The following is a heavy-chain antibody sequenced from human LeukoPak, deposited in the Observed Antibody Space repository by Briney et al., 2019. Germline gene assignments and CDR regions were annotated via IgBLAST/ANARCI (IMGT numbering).Heavy chain of an antibody. D-gene: IGHD4-17*01. J-gene: IGHJ4*02. Sequence: GGSLRLSCAASGFTFSDYYMSWIRQAPGKGLEWLSYISSSSSYTNYADSVKGRFTISGDNAKNSLYLQMNSLRAEDTAVYYCARARVSLGDYVNIFDYWGQATLVTVSS. CDR3: ARARVSLGDYVNIFDY. V-gene: IGHV3-11*05. CDR2: ISSSSSYT. CDR1: GFTFSDYY.